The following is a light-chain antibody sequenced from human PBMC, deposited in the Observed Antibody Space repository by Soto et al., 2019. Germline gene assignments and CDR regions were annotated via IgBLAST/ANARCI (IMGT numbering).Light chain of an antibody. V-gene: IGLV2-14*01. CDR3: SSYTSSSTLPYV. J-gene: IGLJ1*01. CDR1: SSDVGGYNY. Sequence: QSVLTQPASWTGSPGQSITISCTGTSSDVGGYNYVSWYQQHPGKAPKLMIYDVSNRPSGVSNRFSGSKSGNTASLTISGLQAEDEADYYCSSYTSSSTLPYVFGTGTKVTVL. CDR2: DVS.